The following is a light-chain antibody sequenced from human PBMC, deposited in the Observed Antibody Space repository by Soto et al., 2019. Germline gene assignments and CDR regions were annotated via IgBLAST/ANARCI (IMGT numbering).Light chain of an antibody. V-gene: IGLV2-14*02. CDR3: SSYTTTSDVV. Sequence: QSVLTQPASVSGSPGQSITISCTGTSSDFGSYNLVSWYQQHPYKAPKVMIYEDTKRPSGVSNRFSGSKSGNTASLSISGLQAEDEADYYCSSYTTTSDVVFGGGTKLTVL. J-gene: IGLJ2*01. CDR2: EDT. CDR1: SSDFGSYNL.